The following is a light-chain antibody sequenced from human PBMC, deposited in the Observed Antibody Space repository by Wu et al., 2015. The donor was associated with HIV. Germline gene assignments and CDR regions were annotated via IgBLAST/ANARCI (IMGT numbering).Light chain of an antibody. V-gene: IGKV3-15*01. CDR2: GTS. CDR1: QSISNN. Sequence: EIVMTQSPATLSVSPGERATLSCRASQSISNNLAWYQQKPGQAPRLLFYGTSTRATGIPARFSGSGSGTEFTLTISRLEPEDFAVYYCQQYGSSPLWTFGQGTKVEIK. CDR3: QQYGSSPLWT. J-gene: IGKJ1*01.